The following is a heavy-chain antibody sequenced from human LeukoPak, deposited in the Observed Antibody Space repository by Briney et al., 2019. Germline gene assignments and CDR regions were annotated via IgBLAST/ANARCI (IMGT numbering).Heavy chain of an antibody. CDR3: ARGRFIAAAGTGYDY. Sequence: EINHRGSTNYNPSLKSRVTISVDTSKNQFSLKLSSVTAADTAVYYCARGRFIAAAGTGYDYWGQGTLVTVSS. V-gene: IGHV4-34*01. CDR2: INHRGST. D-gene: IGHD6-13*01. J-gene: IGHJ4*02.